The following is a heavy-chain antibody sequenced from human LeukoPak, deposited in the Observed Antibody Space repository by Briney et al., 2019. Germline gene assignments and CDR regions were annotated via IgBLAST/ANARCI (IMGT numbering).Heavy chain of an antibody. J-gene: IGHJ4*02. Sequence: PSETLSLTCTVSGGSISSYYWIWIRQPPGKGLEWIGYIYYSGSTNYNPSLKSRVTISVDTSKNQFSLKLSSVTAADTAVYYCARYDVGWYYFDYWGQGTLVTVSS. CDR1: GGSISSYY. CDR2: IYYSGST. CDR3: ARYDVGWYYFDY. V-gene: IGHV4-59*12. D-gene: IGHD6-19*01.